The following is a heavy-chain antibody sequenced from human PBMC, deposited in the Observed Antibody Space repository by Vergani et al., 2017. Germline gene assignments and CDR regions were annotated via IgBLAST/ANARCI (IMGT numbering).Heavy chain of an antibody. CDR1: GYYISSGYY. CDR3: ARGLPARGGYSPFDY. CDR2: IYHSGST. J-gene: IGHJ4*02. Sequence: QVQLQESGPGLVKPSETLSLTCTVSGYYISSGYYWGWIRQPPGKGLEWIGSIYHSGSTNYNPSLKSRVTISVDTSKNQFSLKLSSVTAADTSVYYCARGLPARGGYSPFDYWGQGTLVTVSS. D-gene: IGHD3-10*01. V-gene: IGHV4-38-2*02.